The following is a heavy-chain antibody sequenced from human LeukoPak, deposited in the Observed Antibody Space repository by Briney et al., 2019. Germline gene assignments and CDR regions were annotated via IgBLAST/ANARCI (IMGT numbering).Heavy chain of an antibody. CDR3: APTVDGVLRFLF. V-gene: IGHV1-46*01. D-gene: IGHD3-3*01. CDR1: GYTFTSYY. CDR2: INPSGGST. Sequence: ASVKVSCKASGYTFTSYYMHWVRQAPGRGLEWMGIINPSGGSTSYAQKFQGRVTMTRDTSTSTVYMELSSLRSEDTAVYYCAPTVDGVLRFLFWGQGTMVTVSS. J-gene: IGHJ3*01.